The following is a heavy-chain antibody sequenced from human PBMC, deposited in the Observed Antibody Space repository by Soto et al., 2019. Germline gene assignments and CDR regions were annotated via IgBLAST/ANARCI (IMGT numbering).Heavy chain of an antibody. CDR2: ISAYNGNT. CDR1: GYTFTSYG. J-gene: IGHJ6*02. CDR3: IRITMVRGAHDYYYYGMDV. V-gene: IGHV1-18*01. D-gene: IGHD3-10*01. Sequence: KPFWASVKVSCKASGYTFTSYGISWVRQAPGQGLEWMGWISAYNGNTNYAQKLQGRVTMTTDTSTSTAYMELRSLRSDDTAVYYCIRITMVRGAHDYYYYGMDVWGQGTTVTVSS.